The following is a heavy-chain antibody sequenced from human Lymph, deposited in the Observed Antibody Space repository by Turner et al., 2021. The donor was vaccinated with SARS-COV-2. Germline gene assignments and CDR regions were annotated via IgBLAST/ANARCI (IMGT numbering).Heavy chain of an antibody. Sequence: QVRLVQSGAEVKKPGASVIVSCKASANTFTGYYMHWVRQAPGQGLEWMGWINPNSGGTSYAQKFQGRVTMTRDTSISTAYMELSRLRSDDTAVYYCVRGESIAAAGTQYFDYWGQGTLVTVSS. CDR2: INPNSGGT. CDR1: ANTFTGYY. D-gene: IGHD6-13*01. CDR3: VRGESIAAAGTQYFDY. V-gene: IGHV1-2*02. J-gene: IGHJ4*02.